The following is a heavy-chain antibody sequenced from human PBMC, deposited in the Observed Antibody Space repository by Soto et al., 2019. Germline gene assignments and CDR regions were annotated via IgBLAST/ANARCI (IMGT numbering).Heavy chain of an antibody. CDR3: ARDMIPAAISYRYYAMDV. Sequence: QVQLVQSGAEVKKPGSSVKVSCKASGGTFSNYAFSWVRQVPGQGLEWMGGIIAIFETTNYAQKFQGRVTITADESTSTTYMELSSLSSEDTAVFFCARDMIPAAISYRYYAMDVWGQGTTVTVSS. J-gene: IGHJ6*02. V-gene: IGHV1-69*01. D-gene: IGHD2-2*01. CDR1: GGTFSNYA. CDR2: IIAIFETT.